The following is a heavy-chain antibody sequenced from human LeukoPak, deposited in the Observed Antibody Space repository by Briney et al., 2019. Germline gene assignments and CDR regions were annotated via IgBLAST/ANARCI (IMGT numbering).Heavy chain of an antibody. CDR3: ATEAGGTAMVLGWFDP. V-gene: IGHV4-4*07. CDR2: IYTSGST. J-gene: IGHJ5*02. Sequence: PSETLSLTCTVSGGSISSYYWSWIRQPAGKGLEWIGRIYTSGSTNYNPSLKSRVTMSVDTSKNQFSLKLSSVTAADTAVYYCATEAGGTAMVLGWFDPWGQGTLVTVSS. D-gene: IGHD5-18*01. CDR1: GGSISSYY.